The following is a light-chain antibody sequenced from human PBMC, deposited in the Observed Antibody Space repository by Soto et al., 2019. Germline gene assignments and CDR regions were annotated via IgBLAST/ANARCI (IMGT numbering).Light chain of an antibody. CDR3: QHYNSLPLT. Sequence: EIVMTQSPATLSVSPGEGATLSCRASQSVRSDLAWYQHKPGLAPRLLIYGVSTRATGIPVRFSGSGSGTEFTLSISSLQSEDSAIYYCQHYNSLPLTFGGGTKVEIK. CDR2: GVS. V-gene: IGKV3-15*01. CDR1: QSVRSD. J-gene: IGKJ4*01.